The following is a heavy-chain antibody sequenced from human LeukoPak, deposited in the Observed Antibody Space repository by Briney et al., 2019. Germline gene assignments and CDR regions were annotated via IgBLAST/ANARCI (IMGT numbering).Heavy chain of an antibody. CDR1: GYSITSYY. V-gene: IGHV4-4*07. CDR2: IHASGST. J-gene: IGHJ4*02. D-gene: IGHD3-16*02. Sequence: SETLSLTCAVSGYSITSYYWSWIRQPAGKGLEWIGRIHASGSTNYNPSLKSRVTMSIDTSKNHFSLNLSSVTAADTAVYYCARGGTYPSSTVDYWGQGTLVTVSS. CDR3: ARGGTYPSSTVDY.